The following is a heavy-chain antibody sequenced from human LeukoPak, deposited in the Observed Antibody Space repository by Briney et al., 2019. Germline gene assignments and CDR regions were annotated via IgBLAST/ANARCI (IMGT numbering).Heavy chain of an antibody. CDR2: IYPGDSDT. J-gene: IGHJ4*02. V-gene: IGHV5-51*01. CDR3: AKSRSGYHFDY. D-gene: IGHD3-22*01. Sequence: GESLKISCQGSGYSFTSYWIGWVREMPGKGLEWMGIIYPGDSDTRYSPSFQGQATISADKSISTAYLQWSSLKASDTAMYFCAKSRSGYHFDYWGQGTLVTVSS. CDR1: GYSFTSYW.